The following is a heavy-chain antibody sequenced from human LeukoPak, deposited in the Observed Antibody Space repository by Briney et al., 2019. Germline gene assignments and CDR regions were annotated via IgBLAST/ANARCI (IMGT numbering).Heavy chain of an antibody. Sequence: SETLSLTCTVSGGSISSYYWSWIRQPPGKGLEWIGYIYYSGSTNYNPSLKSRVTISVDTSKNQFSLKLSSVTAADTAVYYCARELYNGNDGTDAFDIWGQGTMVTVSS. D-gene: IGHD1-20*01. CDR3: ARELYNGNDGTDAFDI. V-gene: IGHV4-59*01. J-gene: IGHJ3*02. CDR1: GGSISSYY. CDR2: IYYSGST.